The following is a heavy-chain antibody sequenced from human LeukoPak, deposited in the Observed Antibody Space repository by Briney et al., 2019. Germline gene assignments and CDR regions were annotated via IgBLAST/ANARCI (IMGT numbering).Heavy chain of an antibody. CDR3: ARGDRNYDYVWGSIHSAAFDI. D-gene: IGHD3-16*01. CDR2: INHSGRT. Sequence: SETLSLTCAVYGGSFSGYYWSWLRQPPGKGVEWIGEINHSGRTNYNPSLKSRVTISVDTSKNQFSLKLSSVTAADTAVYYCARGDRNYDYVWGSIHSAAFDIWGQGTMVTVSS. J-gene: IGHJ3*02. V-gene: IGHV4-34*01. CDR1: GGSFSGYY.